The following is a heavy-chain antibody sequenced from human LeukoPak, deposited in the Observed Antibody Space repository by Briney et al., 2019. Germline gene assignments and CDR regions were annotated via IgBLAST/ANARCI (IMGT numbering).Heavy chain of an antibody. Sequence: GGSLRLSCAASGFTFSSYAMSWVRQAPGKGLEWVSAISGSGGSTYYADSVKGRFTISRDNSKNTLYLQMNSLRAEDTAVYYCAKQVRYSSSWYYFDYWGQGTLVTVSS. CDR2: ISGSGGST. V-gene: IGHV3-23*01. CDR1: GFTFSSYA. CDR3: AKQVRYSSSWYYFDY. J-gene: IGHJ4*02. D-gene: IGHD6-13*01.